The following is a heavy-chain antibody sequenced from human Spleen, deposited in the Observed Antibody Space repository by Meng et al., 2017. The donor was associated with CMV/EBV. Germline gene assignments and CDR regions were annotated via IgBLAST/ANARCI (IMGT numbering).Heavy chain of an antibody. CDR1: GGSVSSGSYY. CDR2: IYYSRST. J-gene: IGHJ4*02. D-gene: IGHD2-2*01. Sequence: SETLSLTCTVSGGSVSSGSYYWSWIRQPPGKGLEWIGYIYYSRSTNYNPSLKSRVTISVDTSKNQFSLKLSSVTAADTAVYYCARGEDIVVVPAAMTFDYWGQGTTVTVSS. CDR3: ARGEDIVVVPAAMTFDY. V-gene: IGHV4-61*01.